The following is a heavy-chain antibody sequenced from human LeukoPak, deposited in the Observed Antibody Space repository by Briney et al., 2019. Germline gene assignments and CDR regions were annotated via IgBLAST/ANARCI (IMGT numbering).Heavy chain of an antibody. V-gene: IGHV1-18*01. Sequence: ASVKVSCKASGYTFTSYGISWVRQAPGQGLEWMGWISAYNGNTNYAQELQGRVTMTTDTSTSTAYMELRSLRSDDTAVYYCARDLYDSSGPGDAFDIWGQGTMVTVTS. CDR3: ARDLYDSSGPGDAFDI. CDR2: ISAYNGNT. J-gene: IGHJ3*02. CDR1: GYTFTSYG. D-gene: IGHD3-22*01.